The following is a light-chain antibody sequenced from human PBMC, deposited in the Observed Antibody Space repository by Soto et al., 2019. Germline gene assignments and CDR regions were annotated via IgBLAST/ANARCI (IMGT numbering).Light chain of an antibody. CDR2: DTS. CDR1: QSVSSL. Sequence: IVLTQSPATLSVSPGERATLSCRASQSVSSLLAWYQQKPRQAPRLLIYDTSTRATGIPARFSGSRSGTDFTRTISSLQSEDFAIYYCQQYNIWPYTFGQGTKLEIK. J-gene: IGKJ2*01. CDR3: QQYNIWPYT. V-gene: IGKV3-15*01.